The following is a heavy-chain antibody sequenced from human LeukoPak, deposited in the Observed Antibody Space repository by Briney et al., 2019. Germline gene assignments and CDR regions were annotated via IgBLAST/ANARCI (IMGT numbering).Heavy chain of an antibody. D-gene: IGHD3-3*01. CDR3: VRDTNPTHYFDY. Sequence: PSETLSLTCNVSGYSISSGYYWGWIRQPPGKGLEWICSIYHSGYTHYNPSLKGRVTMSVDTSKNDFSLKLSSVAAADTAIYYCVRDTNPTHYFDYWGQGTLVTVSS. J-gene: IGHJ4*02. CDR1: GYSISSGYY. CDR2: IYHSGYT. V-gene: IGHV4-38-2*02.